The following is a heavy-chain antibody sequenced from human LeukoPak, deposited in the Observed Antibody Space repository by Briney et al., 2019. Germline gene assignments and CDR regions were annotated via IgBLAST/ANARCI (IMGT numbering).Heavy chain of an antibody. CDR1: GGSISSSSYY. CDR2: IYYSGST. Sequence: PSETLSLTCTVSGGSISSSSYYWGWIRQPPGKGLEWIGSIYYSGSTYYNPSLKSRVTISVDTSKNQLSLKVTSVTAADTAVYYCARGGWSLDFWGQGTLVTVSS. J-gene: IGHJ4*02. CDR3: ARGGWSLDF. V-gene: IGHV4-39*07.